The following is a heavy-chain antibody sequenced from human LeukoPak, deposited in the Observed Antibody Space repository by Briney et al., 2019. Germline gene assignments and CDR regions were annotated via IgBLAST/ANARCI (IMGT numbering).Heavy chain of an antibody. CDR1: GFTFSSYA. J-gene: IGHJ4*02. V-gene: IGHV3-53*01. CDR3: ARDLEG. Sequence: PGGSLRLSCAASGFTFSSYAMSWVRQAPGKGLEWVSVIYSGGSTYYADSVKGRFTISRDNSKNTLYLQMNSLRAEDTAVYYCARDLEGWGQGTLVTVSS. CDR2: IYSGGST.